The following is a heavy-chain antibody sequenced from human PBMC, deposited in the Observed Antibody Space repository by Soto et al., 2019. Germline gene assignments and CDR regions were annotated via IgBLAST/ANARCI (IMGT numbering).Heavy chain of an antibody. D-gene: IGHD2-8*01. CDR1: GYTFTSYY. V-gene: IGHV1-46*01. CDR2: INTSGGSP. J-gene: IGHJ6*02. Sequence: QAQLVQSGAEVKQPGASAKVSCKASGYTFTSYYMFWVRQAPGQGLEWMGVINTSGGSPTYAQKFQGRVTMTSDTSTSRVYMELSSLRPADTAMYYCTRGYRTMVRPRGRYGLDVWGPGTTVIVSS. CDR3: TRGYRTMVRPRGRYGLDV.